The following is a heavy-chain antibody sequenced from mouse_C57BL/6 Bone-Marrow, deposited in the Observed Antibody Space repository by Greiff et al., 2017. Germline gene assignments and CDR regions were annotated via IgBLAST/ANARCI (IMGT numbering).Heavy chain of an antibody. CDR1: GFNFNDDY. V-gene: IGHV14-4*01. CDR2: IDPENGDT. J-gene: IGHJ1*03. CDR3: STGLPPVHLVFDV. D-gene: IGHD3-1*01. Sequence: EVQLQESGAELVRPGASVKLSSTASGFNFNDDYMHWVKQRPGQGLEWIGWIDPENGDTDYASTFQGKATITADTSSNTAYLQLSSLTSEDTAVDYCSTGLPPVHLVFDVWGTGTTVTVSS.